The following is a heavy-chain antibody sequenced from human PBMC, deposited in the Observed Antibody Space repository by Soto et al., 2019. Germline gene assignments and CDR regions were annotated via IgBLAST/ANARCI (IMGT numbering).Heavy chain of an antibody. CDR3: ARTIQDSRGWYAFDI. V-gene: IGHV1-46*03. CDR1: GYTFTSYY. J-gene: IGHJ3*02. CDR2: INPSGGST. D-gene: IGHD6-19*01. Sequence: GASVKVSCKASGYTFTSYYMHWVRQAPGQGLEWMGIINPSGGSTSYAQKFQGRVTMTRDTSTSTVYMELSSLRSEDTAVYYCARTIQDSRGWYAFDIWGKGTMVTLSS.